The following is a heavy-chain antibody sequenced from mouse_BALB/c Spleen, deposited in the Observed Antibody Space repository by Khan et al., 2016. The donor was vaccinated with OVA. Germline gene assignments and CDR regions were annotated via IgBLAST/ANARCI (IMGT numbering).Heavy chain of an antibody. CDR3: ARDFHYYGSRGAMDN. J-gene: IGHJ4*01. V-gene: IGHV1-4*01. Sequence: QVQLQQSGAELARPEASVKMSCKASGYTFTSYTMHWVKQRPGQGLEWIGYIIPSTVYTNYNQKFKDKATLTADKSSSTAYMQLSSLTSEDSAVYYCARDFHYYGSRGAMDNWGQGTSVTVSS. CDR1: GYTFTSYT. D-gene: IGHD1-1*01. CDR2: IIPSTVYT.